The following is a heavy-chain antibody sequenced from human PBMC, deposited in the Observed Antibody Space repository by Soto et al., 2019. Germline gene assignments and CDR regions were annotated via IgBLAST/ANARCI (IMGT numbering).Heavy chain of an antibody. D-gene: IGHD6-13*01. J-gene: IGHJ5*02. CDR1: GGSISSSSYY. CDR2: IYYSGST. CDR3: ARQRRAYSSSHPNWFDP. V-gene: IGHV4-39*01. Sequence: QLQLQESGPGLVKPSETLSLTCTVSGGSISSSSYYWGWIRQPPGKGLEWIGSIYYSGSTYYNPSLKSRVTISVDTSKNQFSLKLRSVTAADTAVYYCARQRRAYSSSHPNWFDPWGQGTLVTVSS.